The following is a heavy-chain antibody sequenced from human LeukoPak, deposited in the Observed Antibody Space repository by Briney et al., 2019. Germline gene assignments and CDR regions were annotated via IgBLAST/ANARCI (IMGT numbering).Heavy chain of an antibody. V-gene: IGHV4-34*01. CDR1: GGSFSNYY. D-gene: IGHD3-10*01. J-gene: IGHJ4*02. CDR2: INHSGTT. Sequence: SETLSLTCAVYGGSFSNYYWSWIRQPPGKGLEWIGEINHSGTTNYNPSLKSRVTMSVDTSKSQISLKLNSVTAADTAVYYCAREGSYLGSGSPPLDYWGQGTLVTVSS. CDR3: AREGSYLGSGSPPLDY.